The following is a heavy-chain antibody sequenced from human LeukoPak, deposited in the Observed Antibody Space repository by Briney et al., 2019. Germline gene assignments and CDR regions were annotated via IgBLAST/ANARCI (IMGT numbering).Heavy chain of an antibody. CDR3: AKGRGWEASYYYYYMDV. V-gene: IGHV3-23*01. CDR2: ISGSGSA. Sequence: GGSLRLSCAASGFTLSSYAMNWVRQAPGKGLEWVSAISGSGSAYYADSVKGRFTISRDNSKNTLYLQMNSLRAEDTAVYYCAKGRGWEASYYYYYMDVWGKGTTVTISS. D-gene: IGHD1-26*01. J-gene: IGHJ6*03. CDR1: GFTLSSYA.